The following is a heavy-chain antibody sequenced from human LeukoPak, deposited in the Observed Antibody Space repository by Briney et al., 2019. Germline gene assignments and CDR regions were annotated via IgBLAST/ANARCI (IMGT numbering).Heavy chain of an antibody. CDR1: GGSISSGGYY. V-gene: IGHV4-31*03. Sequence: PSEALSLTCTVSGGSISSGGYYWSWIRQHPGKGLEWIGYIYYSGSTYYNPSLKSRVTISVDTSKNQFSLKLSSVTAAGTAVYYCARDGGYSSSSDWFDPWGQGTLVTVSS. D-gene: IGHD6-6*01. J-gene: IGHJ5*02. CDR2: IYYSGST. CDR3: ARDGGYSSSSDWFDP.